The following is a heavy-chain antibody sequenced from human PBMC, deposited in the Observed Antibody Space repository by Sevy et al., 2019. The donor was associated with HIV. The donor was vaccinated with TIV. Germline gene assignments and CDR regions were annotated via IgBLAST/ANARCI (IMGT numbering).Heavy chain of an antibody. Sequence: GGSLRLSCVASGFTFSNSWMNWVRQAPGKGLEWVANINPGGTEEFYVDSVKGRFIISRDNAKNSLFLQMNSLRAEDTAVYYCTSVSSGTDDDYWGQGTLVTVSS. CDR1: GFTFSNSW. CDR3: TSVSSGTDDDY. V-gene: IGHV3-7*01. J-gene: IGHJ4*02. D-gene: IGHD6-25*01. CDR2: INPGGTEE.